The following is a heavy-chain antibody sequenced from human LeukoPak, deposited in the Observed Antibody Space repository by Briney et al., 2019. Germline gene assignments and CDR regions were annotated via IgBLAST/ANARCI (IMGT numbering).Heavy chain of an antibody. D-gene: IGHD3-10*01. J-gene: IGHJ3*02. CDR1: GFTFSDYY. CDR3: ARDLLGDFVVGAGDAFDI. CDR2: ISSSGSTI. Sequence: GGSLRLSCAASGFTFSDYYMSWIRQAPGKGLEWVSYISSSGSTIYYADSVKGRFTISRDNAKNSLYLQMNSLRAEDTAVYYCARDLLGDFVVGAGDAFDIWGQGTMVTVSS. V-gene: IGHV3-11*01.